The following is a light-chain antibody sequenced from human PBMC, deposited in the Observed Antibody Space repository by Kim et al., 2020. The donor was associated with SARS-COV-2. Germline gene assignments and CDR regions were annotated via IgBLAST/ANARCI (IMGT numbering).Light chain of an antibody. CDR3: QQSYSIPYT. Sequence: DIQMTQSPSSLSASVGDRVTITCRASQSISSYLNWYHQKEGKAPKILIYSTSSLQSGVPSRFSGSGSGTDFTLTISSLQPEDFATYYCQQSYSIPYTFGQGTKLEI. V-gene: IGKV1-39*01. CDR1: QSISSY. CDR2: STS. J-gene: IGKJ2*01.